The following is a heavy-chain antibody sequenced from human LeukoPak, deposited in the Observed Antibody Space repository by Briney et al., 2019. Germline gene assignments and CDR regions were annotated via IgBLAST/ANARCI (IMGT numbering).Heavy chain of an antibody. CDR2: ISTYNGNT. J-gene: IGHJ6*03. Sequence: ASVKVSCKASGYTFISYGISWVRQAPGQGLEWMGWISTYNGNTKYAQKLQGRVTMTTDTSTSTAYMELSSLRSEDTAVYYCATTSSRYCSGGSCYAGPYYYYYMDVWGKGTTVTISS. V-gene: IGHV1-18*01. CDR1: GYTFISYG. CDR3: ATTSSRYCSGGSCYAGPYYYYYMDV. D-gene: IGHD2-15*01.